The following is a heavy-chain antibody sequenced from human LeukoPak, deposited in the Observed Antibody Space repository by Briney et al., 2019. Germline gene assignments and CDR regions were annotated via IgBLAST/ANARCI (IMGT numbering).Heavy chain of an antibody. CDR3: ARDVFADSSGGSFDF. CDR2: IWYDGSKK. V-gene: IGHV3-33*01. D-gene: IGHD3-16*01. J-gene: IGHJ4*02. CDR1: GFSFDTHG. Sequence: PGGSLRLSCAASGFSFDTHGMHWVRQAPGKGLEWVAVIWYDGSKKYYADSVKGRFTISRDNSKKSLFLQMNSLRAEDTALYYCARDVFADSSGGSFDFWGQGTLVNVSS.